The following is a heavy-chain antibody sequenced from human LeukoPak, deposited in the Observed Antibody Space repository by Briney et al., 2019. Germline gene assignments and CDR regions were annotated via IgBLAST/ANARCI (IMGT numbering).Heavy chain of an antibody. V-gene: IGHV3-15*01. CDR3: TKTSLDPTYYDFWSGYGQPYGMDV. CDR1: GFTFSNAW. CDR2: IKSKTDGGTT. Sequence: GGSLRLSCAASGFTFSNAWMSLVRQAPGKGLEWVGRIKSKTDGGTTDYAAPVKGRFTISRDDSKNTLYLQMNSLKTEDTAVYYCTKTSLDPTYYDFWSGYGQPYGMDVWGQGTTVTVSS. J-gene: IGHJ6*02. D-gene: IGHD3-3*01.